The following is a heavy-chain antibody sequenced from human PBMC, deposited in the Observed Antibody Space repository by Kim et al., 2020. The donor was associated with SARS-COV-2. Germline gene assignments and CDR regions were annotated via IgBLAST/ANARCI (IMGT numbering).Heavy chain of an antibody. CDR2: ISGSGGST. V-gene: IGHV3-23*01. D-gene: IGHD6-13*01. CDR1: GFTFSSYA. Sequence: GGSLRLSCAASGFTFSSYAMSWVRQAPGKGLEWVSAISGSGGSTYYADSVKGRFTISRDNSKNTLYLQMNSLRAEDTAVYYCAKSAAAYSSSWYGDYYYYGMDVWGQGTTVTVSS. J-gene: IGHJ6*02. CDR3: AKSAAAYSSSWYGDYYYYGMDV.